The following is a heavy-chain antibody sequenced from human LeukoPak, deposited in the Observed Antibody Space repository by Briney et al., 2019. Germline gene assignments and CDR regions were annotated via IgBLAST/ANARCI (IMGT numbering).Heavy chain of an antibody. Sequence: HPGGSLRLSCAASGFTVSSNYMSWVRQAPGKGLEWVSVIYNGGSTYYADSVKGRFTISRDNSKNTLYLQMNSLRAEDTAVYYCAGYDNNGWFDPWGQGTLVTVSS. J-gene: IGHJ5*02. CDR1: GFTVSSNY. D-gene: IGHD5-12*01. CDR3: AGYDNNGWFDP. CDR2: IYNGGST. V-gene: IGHV3-53*01.